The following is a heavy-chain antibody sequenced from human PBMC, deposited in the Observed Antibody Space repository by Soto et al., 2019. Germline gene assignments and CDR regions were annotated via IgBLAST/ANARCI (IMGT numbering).Heavy chain of an antibody. D-gene: IGHD6-19*01. CDR3: ARGRDSSGGLYYYYYMDV. J-gene: IGHJ6*03. CDR2: IKQDGSEK. Sequence: PGGSLRLSCAASGFTFSSYWMSWVRQAPGKGLDWVANIKQDGSEKYYVDSVKGRFTISRDNAKNSLYLQMNSLRAEDTAVYYCARGRDSSGGLYYYYYMDVWGKGTTVTVSS. CDR1: GFTFSSYW. V-gene: IGHV3-7*04.